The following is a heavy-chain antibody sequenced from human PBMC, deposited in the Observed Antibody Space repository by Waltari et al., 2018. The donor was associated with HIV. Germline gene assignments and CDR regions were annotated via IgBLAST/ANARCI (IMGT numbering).Heavy chain of an antibody. CDR1: GFSPSTSEVG. Sequence: QITLKESGPTLVKPTQTPTLACTVSGFSPSTSEVGVGRIRPPPGKALEWLALIYWDDDKRHSPSLKSRLTITKDTSKNQVVLTMTNMDPVDTATYYCAHRRHDSSGLGFDYWGQGTLVTVSS. D-gene: IGHD3-22*01. V-gene: IGHV2-5*02. CDR3: AHRRHDSSGLGFDY. CDR2: IYWDDDK. J-gene: IGHJ4*02.